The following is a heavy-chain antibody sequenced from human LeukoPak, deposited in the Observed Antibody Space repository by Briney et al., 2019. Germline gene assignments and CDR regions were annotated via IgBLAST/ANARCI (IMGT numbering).Heavy chain of an antibody. V-gene: IGHV3-7*01. CDR2: INQDGTEK. D-gene: IGHD6-13*01. CDR1: GFSFNYNW. Sequence: GGSLRLSCAASGFSFNYNWMSWVRQAPGKGLEWVANINQDGTEKYYVDSVKGRFIISRDNAKSSLFLQMNSLRAEDTAVYYCAREAWQQVGYCGQGTLVTVSS. J-gene: IGHJ4*02. CDR3: AREAWQQVGY.